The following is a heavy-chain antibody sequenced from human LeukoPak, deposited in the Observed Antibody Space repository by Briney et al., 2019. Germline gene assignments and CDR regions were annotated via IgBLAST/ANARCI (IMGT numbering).Heavy chain of an antibody. Sequence: GASVKVSCKTSGYTFTTYGIDWVRQAPGQPLEWVGWISAYTGDTNYAQKFQGRVTLTTDSSTRTAYVELRTLRSDDTAVYYCAILCRRVNCFAAGVDYWGQGTLVSVSS. D-gene: IGHD2-21*01. CDR2: ISAYTGDT. V-gene: IGHV1-18*01. CDR3: AILCRRVNCFAAGVDY. CDR1: GYTFTTYG. J-gene: IGHJ4*02.